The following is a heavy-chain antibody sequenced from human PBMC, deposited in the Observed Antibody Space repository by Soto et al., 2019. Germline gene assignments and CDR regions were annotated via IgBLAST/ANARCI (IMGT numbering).Heavy chain of an antibody. Sequence: GGSLRLSCAASGFTFSSYGMHWVRQAPGKGLEWVAVISYDGSNKYYADSVKGRFTISRDNSKNTLYLQMNSLRAEDTAVYYCAKERAGTPYYGMDVWGQGTTVTVSS. J-gene: IGHJ6*02. CDR1: GFTFSSYG. D-gene: IGHD3-16*01. CDR2: ISYDGSNK. CDR3: AKERAGTPYYGMDV. V-gene: IGHV3-30*18.